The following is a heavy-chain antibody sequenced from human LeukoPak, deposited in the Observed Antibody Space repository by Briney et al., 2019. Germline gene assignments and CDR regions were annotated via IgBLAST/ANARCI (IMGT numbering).Heavy chain of an antibody. V-gene: IGHV4-34*01. Sequence: SETLSLTCAVYGGSFSGYYWSWIRQPPGKGLEWIGEINHSGSTNYNPSLKNRVTISVDTSKNQFSLKLSSVTAADTAVYYCARGSLTTSTTVTPQGGKTWFDPWGQGTLVTVSS. CDR2: INHSGST. CDR3: ARGSLTTSTTVTPQGGKTWFDP. J-gene: IGHJ5*02. CDR1: GGSFSGYY. D-gene: IGHD4-17*01.